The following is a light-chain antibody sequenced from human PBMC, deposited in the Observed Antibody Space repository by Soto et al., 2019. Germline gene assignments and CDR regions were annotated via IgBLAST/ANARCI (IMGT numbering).Light chain of an antibody. CDR2: DAS. CDR1: QYISNW. CDR3: QQYNSISGT. Sequence: DIQMTQSPSALSASVGDRVIITCRASQYISNWVAWYQQKPGKAPKLLIYDASTLESGVPSRFTGSSSGTEFTLTISSLQPDDFATYYCQQYNSISGTFGGGTKVEIK. V-gene: IGKV1-5*01. J-gene: IGKJ4*01.